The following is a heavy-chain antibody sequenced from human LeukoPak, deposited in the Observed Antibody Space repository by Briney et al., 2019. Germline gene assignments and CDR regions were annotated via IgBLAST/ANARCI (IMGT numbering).Heavy chain of an antibody. J-gene: IGHJ4*02. CDR3: ARQGGGGYYYDSSGYYYDY. Sequence: ETGGSLSLSWAPDGLNFSSYSIASVRQAPGGGLGWVSSIISRNSIIIYEDAVRGRYTISRDNANTTLYLQMNSLRADNTAVYYCARQGGGGYYYDSSGYYYDYWGQGTLVTVSS. CDR1: GLNFSSYS. CDR2: IISRNSII. V-gene: IGHV3-21*01. D-gene: IGHD3-22*01.